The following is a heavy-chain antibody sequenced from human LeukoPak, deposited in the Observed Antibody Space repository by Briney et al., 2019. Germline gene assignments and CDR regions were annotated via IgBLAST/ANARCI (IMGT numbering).Heavy chain of an antibody. CDR1: GYTFLSYA. CDR3: ARAPDYYDSSGYFPY. D-gene: IGHD3-22*01. J-gene: IGHJ4*02. Sequence: ASVKVSCKTSGYTFLSYAISWVRQAPGQGLEWMGWISAYNGNTSYAQNLQGRVTMTTDTSTSTAYMELRSLRSDDTAVYYCARAPDYYDSSGYFPYWGQGTLVTVSS. V-gene: IGHV1-18*01. CDR2: ISAYNGNT.